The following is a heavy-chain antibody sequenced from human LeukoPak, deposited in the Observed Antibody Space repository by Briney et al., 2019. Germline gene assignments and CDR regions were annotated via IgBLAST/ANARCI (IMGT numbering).Heavy chain of an antibody. Sequence: SVKVSCKASGGTFSSYAISRVRQAPGQGLEWMGGIIPIFGTANYAQKFQGRVTITADESTSTAYMELSSLRSEDTAVYYCARDRPWSGRSFDYWGQGTLVTVSS. J-gene: IGHJ4*02. CDR3: ARDRPWSGRSFDY. CDR2: IIPIFGTA. CDR1: GGTFSSYA. D-gene: IGHD3-3*01. V-gene: IGHV1-69*13.